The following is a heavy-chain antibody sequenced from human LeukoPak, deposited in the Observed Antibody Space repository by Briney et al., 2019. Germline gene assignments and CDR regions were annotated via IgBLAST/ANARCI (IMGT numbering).Heavy chain of an antibody. J-gene: IGHJ5*02. V-gene: IGHV3-11*06. CDR1: GFTFSDYY. D-gene: IGHD5-18*01. Sequence: AGGSLRLSCAASGFTFSDYYMSWMRQAPGKGLEWVSYISGRSTYTKYADSVKGRFTISRDNAKNSLFLQMNSLRAEDTAVYYCASSLYNYDRFDPRGQGTLVTVSS. CDR3: ASSLYNYDRFDP. CDR2: ISGRSTYT.